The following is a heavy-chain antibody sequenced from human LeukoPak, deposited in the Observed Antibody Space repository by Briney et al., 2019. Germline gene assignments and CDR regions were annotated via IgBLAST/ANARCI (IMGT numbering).Heavy chain of an antibody. Sequence: GASVKVSCKASGYTFRSYDINWVRQATGQGLEWMGWMCPKRGDTGYAQTFQGRITMTGDTSINTAYMELNSLTSEDTAVYYCARTNLADCGGECETDAFDIWGHGTMVTVSS. J-gene: IGHJ3*02. D-gene: IGHD2-21*01. CDR2: MCPKRGDT. CDR3: ARTNLADCGGECETDAFDI. CDR1: GYTFRSYD. V-gene: IGHV1-8*01.